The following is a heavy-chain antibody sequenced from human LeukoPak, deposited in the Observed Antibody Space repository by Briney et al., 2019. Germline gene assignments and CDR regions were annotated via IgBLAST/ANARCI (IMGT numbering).Heavy chain of an antibody. Sequence: ASVKVSCKASGYTLIDYAIHWVRQAPGQRLEWMGWISAGNGNTKYSQKFQDRVTITRDTSASTAYMELGSLRSEDTAVYYCARRSATYSGSYFDAFDIWGQGTMVSVSS. V-gene: IGHV1-3*01. J-gene: IGHJ3*02. CDR3: ARRSATYSGSYFDAFDI. D-gene: IGHD1-26*01. CDR1: GYTLIDYA. CDR2: ISAGNGNT.